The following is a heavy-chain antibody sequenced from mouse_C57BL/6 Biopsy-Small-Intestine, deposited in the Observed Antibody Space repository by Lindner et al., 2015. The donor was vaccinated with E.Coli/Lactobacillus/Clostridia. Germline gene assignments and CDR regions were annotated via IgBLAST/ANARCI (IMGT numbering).Heavy chain of an antibody. V-gene: IGHV1-84*01. J-gene: IGHJ2*01. D-gene: IGHD1-1*01. CDR3: ARRSVYGSSPYFDY. Sequence: VQLQESGPELVKPGASVKISCKASGYTFTDYYINWVKQRPGQGLEWTGWIYPGSGNTKYNEKFKGKATLTVDTSSSTAYMQLSSLTSEDSAVYFCARRSVYGSSPYFDYWGQGTTLTVSS. CDR1: GYTFTDYY. CDR2: IYPGSGNT.